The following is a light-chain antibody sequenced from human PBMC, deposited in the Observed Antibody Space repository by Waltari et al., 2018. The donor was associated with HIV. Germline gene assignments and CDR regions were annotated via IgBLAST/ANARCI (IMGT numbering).Light chain of an antibody. J-gene: IGKJ2*01. Sequence: IQMTQSPSSLSASVGDSVTITCRASQSIASYVNWYQQKQGRAPKLLIFAASNLESGVPSRFSGSGSGTDFTLTISSLQPEDFASYYCQQTYNTRGYTFGQGTKLEI. CDR1: QSIASY. CDR2: AAS. CDR3: QQTYNTRGYT. V-gene: IGKV1-39*01.